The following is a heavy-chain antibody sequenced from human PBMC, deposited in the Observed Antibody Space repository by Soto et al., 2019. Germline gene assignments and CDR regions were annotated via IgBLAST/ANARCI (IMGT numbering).Heavy chain of an antibody. V-gene: IGHV3-23*01. J-gene: IGHJ2*01. CDR3: QAEDGIRDVRSVSAFLLNRSSDL. D-gene: IGHD3-10*02. CDR2: ISGSAGAT. Sequence: PGKGLEWVSVISGSAGATYYAESVKGRFTISRDNAKNTLYLQINSLRADVMAFFFFQAEDGIRDVRSVSAFLLNRSSDL.